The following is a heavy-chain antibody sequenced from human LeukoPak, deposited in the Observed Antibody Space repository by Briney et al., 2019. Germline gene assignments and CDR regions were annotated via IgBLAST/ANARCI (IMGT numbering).Heavy chain of an antibody. CDR2: IYYSGST. J-gene: IGHJ5*02. D-gene: IGHD3-10*01. Sequence: SETLSLTCTVSGGSISSSIHYCGWIRQPPGKGLEWIGSIYYSGSTYYNPSLKSRVTISVDTSKNQFSLKLSSVTAADTAVYYCARDWYYYGSGSPPNWFDPWGQGTLVTVSS. CDR1: GGSISSSIHY. V-gene: IGHV4-39*07. CDR3: ARDWYYYGSGSPPNWFDP.